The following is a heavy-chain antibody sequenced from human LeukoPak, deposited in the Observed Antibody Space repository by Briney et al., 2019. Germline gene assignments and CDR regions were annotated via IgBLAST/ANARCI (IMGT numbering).Heavy chain of an antibody. CDR1: GYTFTSYG. CDR3: ARERYSSSWYRRVDGYYYLDV. CDR2: ISAYNGNT. V-gene: IGHV1-18*01. D-gene: IGHD6-13*01. Sequence: GASVKVSCKASGYTFTSYGISWVRQAPGQGLEWMGWISAYNGNTNYAQKLQGRVTMTTDTSTSTAYMELRSLRSDDTAVYHCARERYSSSWYRRVDGYYYLDVWGKGTTVTVSS. J-gene: IGHJ6*03.